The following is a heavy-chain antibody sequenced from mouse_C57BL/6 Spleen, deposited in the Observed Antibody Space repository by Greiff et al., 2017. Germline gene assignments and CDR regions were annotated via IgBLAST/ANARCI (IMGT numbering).Heavy chain of an antibody. J-gene: IGHJ3*01. Sequence: QVQLQQSGAELVKPGASVKMSCKASGYTFTTYPIEWMKQNHGKSLEWIGNFHPYNDDTKYNEEFKGKATLTVEKSSSTVYLELSRLTSEDSAVYCCARPYGSSPGFAYWGQGTLVTVSA. CDR1: GYTFTTYP. CDR2: FHPYNDDT. CDR3: ARPYGSSPGFAY. V-gene: IGHV1-47*01. D-gene: IGHD1-1*01.